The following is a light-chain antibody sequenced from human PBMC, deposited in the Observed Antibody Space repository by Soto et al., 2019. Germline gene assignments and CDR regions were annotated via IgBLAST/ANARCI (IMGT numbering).Light chain of an antibody. CDR2: EVS. CDR1: SSDVGGYNY. V-gene: IGLV2-8*01. CDR3: SSYAGSNNFKRV. J-gene: IGLJ2*01. Sequence: QSVLTQPPSASGSPGQSVTISCTGTSSDVGGYNYVSWYQQHPGKAPKLMIYEVSKRPSGVPDRFSGSKSGNTASLTVSGLQAEDEADYYCSSYAGSNNFKRVFGGGTQLTVL.